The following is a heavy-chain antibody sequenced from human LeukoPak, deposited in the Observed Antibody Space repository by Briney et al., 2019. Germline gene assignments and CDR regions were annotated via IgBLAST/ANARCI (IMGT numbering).Heavy chain of an antibody. J-gene: IGHJ4*02. Sequence: GGSLRLSCAASGFTFSSYSMNWVRQAPGKGLEWVSYISSSSTIYYADSVKGRFTISRDNAKNSLYLQMNSLRAEDTAVYYCARVYSSSWTDYWGQGTLVTVSS. CDR1: GFTFSSYS. V-gene: IGHV3-48*01. CDR3: ARVYSSSWTDY. D-gene: IGHD6-13*01. CDR2: ISSSSTI.